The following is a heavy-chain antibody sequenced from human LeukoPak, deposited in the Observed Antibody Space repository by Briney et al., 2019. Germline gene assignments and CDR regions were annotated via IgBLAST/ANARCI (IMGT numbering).Heavy chain of an antibody. Sequence: GGSLRLSCAASGFTVSSNYMSWVRQAPGKGLEWVSVIYSGGSTYYADSVKGRFTISRDNSKNTLYLQMNSLRAEDTAVYYCARDRLYSSSSGVWGQGTLVTVSS. CDR1: GFTVSSNY. CDR3: ARDRLYSSSSGV. CDR2: IYSGGST. J-gene: IGHJ4*02. V-gene: IGHV3-66*01. D-gene: IGHD6-13*01.